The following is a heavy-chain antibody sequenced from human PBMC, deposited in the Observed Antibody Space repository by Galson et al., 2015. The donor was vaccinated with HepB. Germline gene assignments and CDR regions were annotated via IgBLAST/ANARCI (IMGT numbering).Heavy chain of an antibody. J-gene: IGHJ4*02. CDR2: ISHDGSNK. D-gene: IGHD3-22*01. CDR3: AKDYQYDSSGYSD. CDR1: GFTFSSYG. Sequence: SLRLSCAASGFTFSSYGMHWVRQAPGKGLEWVAVISHDGSNKYYADSVKGRFTISRDNSKNTLYLQMNSLRAEDTAVYYCAKDYQYDSSGYSDWGQGTLVTVSS. V-gene: IGHV3-30*18.